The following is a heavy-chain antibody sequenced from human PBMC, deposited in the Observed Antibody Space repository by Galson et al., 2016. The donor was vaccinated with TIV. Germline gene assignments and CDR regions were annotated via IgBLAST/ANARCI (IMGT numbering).Heavy chain of an antibody. V-gene: IGHV4-39*01. CDR2: IFYSGST. CDR1: GASISTSSNY. Sequence: ETLSLTCSVSGASISTSSNYWVWIRQSPGKELEWIGTIFYSGSTFYNPSLKRRVTISFDTSKRQLSLTVSPVTAADPGVYYCARRHQWRVGTFARWGQGTMVSVS. J-gene: IGHJ3*01. CDR3: ARRHQWRVGTFAR. D-gene: IGHD6-19*01.